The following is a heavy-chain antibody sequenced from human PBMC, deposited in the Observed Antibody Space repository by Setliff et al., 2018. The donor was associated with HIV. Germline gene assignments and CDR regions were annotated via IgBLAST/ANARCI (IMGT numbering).Heavy chain of an antibody. CDR2: VYTSGST. J-gene: IGHJ4*02. CDR1: GGSISSGTYY. D-gene: IGHD3-10*01. Sequence: KTSETLSLTCTVSGGSISSGTYYWSWIRQPAGKGLERIGHVYTSGSTNYNPSLKSRVTISVDTSKNQFSLKLTSVSAADTAVYYCAREGELLWFGEIDYWGQGTLVTVSS. V-gene: IGHV4-61*09. CDR3: AREGELLWFGEIDY.